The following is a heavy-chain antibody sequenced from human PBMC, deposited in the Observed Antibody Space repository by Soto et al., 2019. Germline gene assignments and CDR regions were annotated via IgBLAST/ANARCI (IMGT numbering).Heavy chain of an antibody. Sequence: EVQLLESGGGLVQPGGSLRLSCAASGFTFSSYAMRWVRQAPGKGLEWVSAISGSGGSTYYADSVKGRFTISRDNSKNTLYLQMNSLRAEDTAVYYCTRRGSGSYYDYWGQGTLVTVSS. V-gene: IGHV3-23*01. J-gene: IGHJ4*02. CDR2: ISGSGGST. D-gene: IGHD1-26*01. CDR1: GFTFSSYA. CDR3: TRRGSGSYYDY.